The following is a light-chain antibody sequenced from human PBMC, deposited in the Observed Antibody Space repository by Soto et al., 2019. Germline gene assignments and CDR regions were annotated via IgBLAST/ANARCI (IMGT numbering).Light chain of an antibody. CDR2: GAS. Sequence: EIVLTQSPATLSLSPGERATLSCRASQSVSSSLAWYHQKPGQAPRLLIYGASTRATGIPARFSGSGSGTEFTLTISSLQSEDFAVYYCQQYNNWPPTFGQGTRLEIK. CDR3: QQYNNWPPT. V-gene: IGKV3-15*01. CDR1: QSVSSS. J-gene: IGKJ5*01.